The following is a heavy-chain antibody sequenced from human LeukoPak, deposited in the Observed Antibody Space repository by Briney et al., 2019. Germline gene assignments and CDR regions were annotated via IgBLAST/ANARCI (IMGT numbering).Heavy chain of an antibody. Sequence: GGYLRLYCAASGFTVCSNYMSWVRQAPGKGLEWVSVIYSGGSTYYADSVKGRFTISRDNSKNTPYLQMNSLRAEDTAVYYCARSIPETYSSGWYHDYWGQGTLVTVSS. CDR1: GFTVCSNY. D-gene: IGHD6-19*01. CDR2: IYSGGST. CDR3: ARSIPETYSSGWYHDY. V-gene: IGHV3-53*01. J-gene: IGHJ4*02.